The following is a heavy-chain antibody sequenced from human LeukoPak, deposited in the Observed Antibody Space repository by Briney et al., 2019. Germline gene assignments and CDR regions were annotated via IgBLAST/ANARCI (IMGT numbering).Heavy chain of an antibody. CDR1: GFTFSSYG. CDR2: LSNTGNI. V-gene: IGHV3-48*01. D-gene: IGHD3-10*02. CDR3: ARRGDSPMIGDH. Sequence: GGSLRPSCAASGFTFSSYGMNWVRQAPGKGLEWLSYLSNTGNIHYAQSVKGRFTISRDNAKSSLYLQMDGLRAEDTAVYYCARRGDSPMIGDHWGQGILVTVAS. J-gene: IGHJ4*02.